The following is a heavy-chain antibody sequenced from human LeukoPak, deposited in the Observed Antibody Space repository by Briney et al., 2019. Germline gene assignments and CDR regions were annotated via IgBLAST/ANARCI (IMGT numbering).Heavy chain of an antibody. CDR3: ARFQSGSYPFDY. CDR1: GFTFDDYA. Sequence: GGSLRLSCAASGFTFDDYAMHWVRQAPGKGLEWVSGISWNSAGIGYADSVKGRFTISRDNSKNTLYLQMNSLRAEDTAVYYCARFQSGSYPFDYWGQGTLVTVSS. J-gene: IGHJ4*02. V-gene: IGHV3-9*01. CDR2: ISWNSAGI. D-gene: IGHD1-26*01.